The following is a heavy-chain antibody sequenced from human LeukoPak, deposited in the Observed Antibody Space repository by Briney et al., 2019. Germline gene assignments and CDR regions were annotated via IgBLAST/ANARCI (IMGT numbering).Heavy chain of an antibody. Sequence: GGSLRLSCAASGFTFSSYAMSWVRQAPGKGLEWVSAISGSGGSTYYADSVKGRFTISGDNSKNTLYLQMNSLRAEDTAVYYCAKDGVLRFLEWFDYYFDYWGQGTLVTVSS. CDR3: AKDGVLRFLEWFDYYFDY. J-gene: IGHJ4*02. CDR2: ISGSGGST. D-gene: IGHD3-3*01. V-gene: IGHV3-23*01. CDR1: GFTFSSYA.